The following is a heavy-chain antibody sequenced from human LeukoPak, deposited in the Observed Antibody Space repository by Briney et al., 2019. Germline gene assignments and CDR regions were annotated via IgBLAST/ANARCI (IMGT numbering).Heavy chain of an antibody. CDR2: IYSSGIT. CDR1: GGSISGYY. D-gene: IGHD5-18*01. J-gene: IGHJ4*02. CDR3: ARAGGYSYRVDY. V-gene: IGHV4-59*01. Sequence: TSETLSLTCTVSGGSISGYYWSWIRQPPGKGLEWIAYIYSSGITSYNPSPQSRVTISIDTSKNQFSLRLSSVTAADTAVYYCARAGGYSYRVDYWGQGTLVTVSS.